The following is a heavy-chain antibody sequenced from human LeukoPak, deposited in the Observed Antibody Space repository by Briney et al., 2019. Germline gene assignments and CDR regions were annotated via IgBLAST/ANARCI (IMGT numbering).Heavy chain of an antibody. J-gene: IGHJ3*02. Sequence: ASVKVSCKPAGYTFSSYGIGWVRLAPGQGLEWMGWISVYNGYTNYAKKFQGRVTMTTDTSTSTGYMELRSLRSDDTAVYYCARGRKMATMDDAFDIWGQGTKVTVSS. CDR3: ARGRKMATMDDAFDI. CDR1: GYTFSSYG. CDR2: ISVYNGYT. V-gene: IGHV1-18*01. D-gene: IGHD5-24*01.